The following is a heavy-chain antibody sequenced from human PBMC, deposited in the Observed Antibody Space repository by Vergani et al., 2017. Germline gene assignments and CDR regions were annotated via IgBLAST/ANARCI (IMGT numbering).Heavy chain of an antibody. D-gene: IGHD3-3*01. Sequence: EVDLVESGGGLAQPGGSLRLSCEASGITFWKFGMHWVRQGPGKGLEWVSGISCSGGSTYYADSVKGRFTISRDNSKNTLYLQMNSLRAEDTAVYYCAKDLEGTDYDFWSGSLYYMDVWGKGTTVTVSS. CDR1: GITFWKFG. CDR2: ISCSGGST. V-gene: IGHV3-23*04. J-gene: IGHJ6*03. CDR3: AKDLEGTDYDFWSGSLYYMDV.